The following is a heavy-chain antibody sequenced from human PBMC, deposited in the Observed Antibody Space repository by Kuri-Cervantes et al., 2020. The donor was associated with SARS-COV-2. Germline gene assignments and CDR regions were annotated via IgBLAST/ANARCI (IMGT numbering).Heavy chain of an antibody. J-gene: IGHJ5*02. CDR2: INTNTGNP. CDR3: ARPLSGYSSSWYHWFDP. CDR1: GYSFTSYW. Sequence: ASVKVSCKGSGYSFTSYWIGWVRQAPGQGLEWMGWINTNTGNPTYAQGFTGRFVFSLDTSVSTAYLQISSLKAEDTAVYYCARPLSGYSSSWYHWFDPWGQGTLVTVSS. D-gene: IGHD6-13*01. V-gene: IGHV7-4-1*02.